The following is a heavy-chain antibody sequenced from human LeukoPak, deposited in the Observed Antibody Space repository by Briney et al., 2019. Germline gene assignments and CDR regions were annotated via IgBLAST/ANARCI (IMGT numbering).Heavy chain of an antibody. CDR3: ATGLERVVVAATPFDY. D-gene: IGHD2-15*01. J-gene: IGHJ4*02. CDR2: FDPEDGET. CDR1: GYTLTVLS. Sequence: ASVKVSCKVSGYTLTVLSMHWGRQAPGKGLEWMGGFDPEDGETIYAQKFQGRVTMTEDTSTDTAYMELSSLRSEDTAVYYCATGLERVVVAATPFDYWGQGTLVTVSS. V-gene: IGHV1-24*01.